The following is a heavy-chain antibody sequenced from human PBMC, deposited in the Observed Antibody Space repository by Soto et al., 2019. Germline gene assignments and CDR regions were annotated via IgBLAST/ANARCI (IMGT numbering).Heavy chain of an antibody. CDR1: GYTFTSYD. Sequence: QVQLVQSGAEVKKPGASVKVSCKASGYTFTSYDINWVRQATGQGLEWMGWMNPNSGNTGYAQKFQGRVTMTRNTSISTAYMELSSLRSEDTAVYYCARGGDYYGSGSYYNGNNWFDPWGQGTLVTVSS. D-gene: IGHD3-10*01. CDR2: MNPNSGNT. J-gene: IGHJ5*02. CDR3: ARGGDYYGSGSYYNGNNWFDP. V-gene: IGHV1-8*01.